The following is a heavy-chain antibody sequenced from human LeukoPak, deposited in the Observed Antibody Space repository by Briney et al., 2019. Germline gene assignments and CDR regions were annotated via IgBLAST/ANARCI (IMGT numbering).Heavy chain of an antibody. CDR3: ARGGDGFYDSCGYYYT. CDR1: GGSISSGGYY. V-gene: IGHV4-31*03. CDR2: IYYSGST. D-gene: IGHD3-22*01. J-gene: IGHJ4*02. Sequence: PQTLSLTCTVSGGSISSGGYYWSWIRQHPGKGLEWIGYIYYSGSTYYNPSLKSRVTISVDTSKNQFSLKLSSVTAADTAVYYCARGGDGFYDSCGYYYTWGQGTLVTVSS.